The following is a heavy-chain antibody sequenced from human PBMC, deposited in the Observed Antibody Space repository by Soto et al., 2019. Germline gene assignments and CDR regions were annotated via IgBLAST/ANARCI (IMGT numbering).Heavy chain of an antibody. CDR1: GFTFSSYA. CDR2: ISGSGGST. Sequence: EVQLLESGGGLVQPGGSLRLSCAASGFTFSSYAMSWVRQAPGKGLEWVSAISGSGGSTYYADSVKGRFTISRDNSKNTLYLQMNSLRAEDTAVYYCAKEFVVRGSLWFGELLYRGSDCFDYWGQGTLVTVSS. D-gene: IGHD3-10*01. J-gene: IGHJ4*02. V-gene: IGHV3-23*01. CDR3: AKEFVVRGSLWFGELLYRGSDCFDY.